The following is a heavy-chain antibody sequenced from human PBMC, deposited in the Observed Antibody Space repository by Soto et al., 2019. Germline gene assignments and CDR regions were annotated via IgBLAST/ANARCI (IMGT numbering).Heavy chain of an antibody. CDR1: GYTFTSYY. V-gene: IGHV1-46*01. CDR3: ARVLGPVATTKKTYSSSWYVVEY. D-gene: IGHD6-13*01. J-gene: IGHJ4*02. CDR2: INPSGGST. Sequence: GASVKVSCKASGYTFTSYYMHWVRQAPGQGLEWMGIINPSGGSTSYAQKFQGRVTMTRDTSTSTVYMELSSLRSEDTAVYYCARVLGPVATTKKTYSSSWYVVEYWGQGTLVTVSS.